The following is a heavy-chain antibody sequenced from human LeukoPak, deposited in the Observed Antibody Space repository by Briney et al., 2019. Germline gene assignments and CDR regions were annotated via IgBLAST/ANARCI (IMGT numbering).Heavy chain of an antibody. CDR1: GFTFSSYG. V-gene: IGHV3-33*01. Sequence: GGSLRLSCAASGFTFSSYGMHWVRQAPGKGLEWVAVIWCDGSNEYYADSVKGRFTISRDNSKNTLYLQMNSLRAEDTAVYYCARNLGYCSSTSCYRASYYYYGMDVWGQGTTVTVSS. CDR3: ARNLGYCSSTSCYRASYYYYGMDV. D-gene: IGHD2-2*02. CDR2: IWCDGSNE. J-gene: IGHJ6*02.